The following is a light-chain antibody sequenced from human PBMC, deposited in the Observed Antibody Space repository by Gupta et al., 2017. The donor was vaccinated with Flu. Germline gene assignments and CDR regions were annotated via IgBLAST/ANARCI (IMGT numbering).Light chain of an antibody. CDR1: GIDVGSYR. Sequence: GIDVGSYRIYWYQQKPGSPPQYLLWYNSDSDRQQGSGVPSRFSGSKDASANAGILLISGLQSDDEADYYCMIWYNSAWVFGGGTKLTGL. CDR2: YNSDSDR. J-gene: IGLJ3*02. V-gene: IGLV5-45*01. CDR3: MIWYNSAWV.